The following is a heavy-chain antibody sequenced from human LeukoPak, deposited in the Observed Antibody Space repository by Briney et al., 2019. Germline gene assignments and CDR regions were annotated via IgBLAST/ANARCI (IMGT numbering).Heavy chain of an antibody. Sequence: AGRSLRLSCAASGFTFSDYYMSWIRQAPGEGMEWLAYITSSGDDIYYADSVKGRFTISRDNAKNALFLRMGSLRVEDTATYYCASDIVATSGDFWGQGTLVSVSS. CDR3: ASDIVATSGDF. CDR1: GFTFSDYY. J-gene: IGHJ4*02. CDR2: ITSSGDDI. D-gene: IGHD5-12*01. V-gene: IGHV3-11*01.